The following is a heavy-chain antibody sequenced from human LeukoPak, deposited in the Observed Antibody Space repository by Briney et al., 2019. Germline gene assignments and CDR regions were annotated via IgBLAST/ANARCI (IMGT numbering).Heavy chain of an antibody. D-gene: IGHD3-10*01. CDR1: GSSFTSYW. Sequence: GASLQISCKGSGSSFTSYWISWVRQLPGKGLEWMGRIDPSDSYTNYSPSFQGHVTISADKSISTAYLQWSSLKASDTAMYYCAASTSSGSDYWGQGTLVTVSS. V-gene: IGHV5-10-1*01. CDR2: IDPSDSYT. CDR3: AASTSSGSDY. J-gene: IGHJ4*02.